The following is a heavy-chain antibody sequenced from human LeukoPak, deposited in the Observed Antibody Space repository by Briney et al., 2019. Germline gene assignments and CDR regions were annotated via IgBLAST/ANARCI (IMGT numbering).Heavy chain of an antibody. CDR3: ARELYSSGWYRLDDAFDI. V-gene: IGHV4-59*06. CDR1: GGSISSYY. D-gene: IGHD6-19*01. J-gene: IGHJ3*02. CDR2: IYYSGST. Sequence: PSETLSLTCTVSGGSISSYYWSWIRQHPGKGLEWIGYIYYSGSTYYNPSLKSRVTISVDTSKNQFSLKLSSVTAADTAVYYCARELYSSGWYRLDDAFDIWGQGTMVTVPS.